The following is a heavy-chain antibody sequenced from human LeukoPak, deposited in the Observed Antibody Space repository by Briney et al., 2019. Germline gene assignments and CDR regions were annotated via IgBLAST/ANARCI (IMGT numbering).Heavy chain of an antibody. CDR3: ARVSLSLGRTI. D-gene: IGHD3-3*01. Sequence: ASVKVSCKASGYTFTGSYIHWVRQAPGQGLEWMGWISPNSGGTKYPQKFQDRVTMTRDTSISTAYLELINLRSDDTAVYYCARVSLSLGRTIWGQGTLATVSS. CDR2: ISPNSGGT. J-gene: IGHJ4*02. V-gene: IGHV1-2*02. CDR1: GYTFTGSY.